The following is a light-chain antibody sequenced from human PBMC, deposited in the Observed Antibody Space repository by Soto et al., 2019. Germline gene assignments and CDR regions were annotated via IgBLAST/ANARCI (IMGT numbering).Light chain of an antibody. V-gene: IGLV1-40*01. J-gene: IGLJ2*01. CDR1: TSNIGAGYD. Sequence: QSVLTQPPSGSGAPGQRVTISCTGSTSNIGAGYDVHWYQQLPGTAPKLLIYGNSNRPSGVPDRFSGSKSGTSVSLAITGLQAEDEADYYCQSYDRSLSGSVFGGGTKLTVL. CDR2: GNS. CDR3: QSYDRSLSGSV.